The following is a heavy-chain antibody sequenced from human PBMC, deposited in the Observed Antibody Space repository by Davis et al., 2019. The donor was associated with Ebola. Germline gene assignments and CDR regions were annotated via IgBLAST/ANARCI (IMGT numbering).Heavy chain of an antibody. CDR2: IKTDGTEG. V-gene: IGHV3-7*03. CDR3: ANLDYGDNSGFDY. J-gene: IGHJ4*02. CDR1: GFTFSNAW. Sequence: GESLKISCAASGFTFSNAWMSWVRQAPGKGLEWVANIKTDGTEGYYVDSVKGRFTISRDNAKNSLYLQMNSLRAEDTAVYYCANLDYGDNSGFDYWGQGTLVTVSS. D-gene: IGHD4-23*01.